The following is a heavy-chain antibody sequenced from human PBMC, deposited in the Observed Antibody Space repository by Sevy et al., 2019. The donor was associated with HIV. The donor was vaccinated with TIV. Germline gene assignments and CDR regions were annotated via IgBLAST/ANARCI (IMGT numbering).Heavy chain of an antibody. V-gene: IGHV3-30*04. CDR2: ISYEGSNE. Sequence: GGSLRLSCAASTFTFGHYAMHWVRQAPGKGLQWVAGISYEGSNEYYTDSVKGRFTISRDNSKNTLNLEMNNLRVEDTALYYCASDWGTPPTAILYYFDFWGQRIPVTVSS. CDR3: ASDWGTPPTAILYYFDF. CDR1: TFTFGHYA. J-gene: IGHJ4*02. D-gene: IGHD3-16*01.